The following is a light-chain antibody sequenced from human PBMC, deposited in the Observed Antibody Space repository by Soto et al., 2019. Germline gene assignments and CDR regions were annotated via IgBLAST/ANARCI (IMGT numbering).Light chain of an antibody. CDR2: GAF. CDR1: QRVVSSF. V-gene: IGKV3-20*01. J-gene: IGKJ1*01. CDR3: QLYGRSPTWT. Sequence: IVLTQSPDTLSLSPGERATLSCRASQRVVSSFLAWFQQRPGQAPRLLIYGAFNRATGIPDRFSGSGSGTDFTLTINRLEPEDFAVYYCQLYGRSPTWTFGQGTKVDIK.